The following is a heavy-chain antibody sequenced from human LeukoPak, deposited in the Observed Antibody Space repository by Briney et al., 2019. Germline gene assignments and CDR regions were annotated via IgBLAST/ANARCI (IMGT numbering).Heavy chain of an antibody. CDR3: AIGLGYCSSTSCYVWLDP. CDR2: MNPNSGNT. J-gene: IGHJ5*02. V-gene: IGHV1-8*01. D-gene: IGHD2-2*01. Sequence: ASVTVSCKASGYTFTSYDINWVRQATGQGLEWMGWMNPNSGNTGYAQKFQGRVTMTRNTSISTAYMELSSLRSEDTAVYYCAIGLGYCSSTSCYVWLDPWGQGTLVTVSS. CDR1: GYTFTSYD.